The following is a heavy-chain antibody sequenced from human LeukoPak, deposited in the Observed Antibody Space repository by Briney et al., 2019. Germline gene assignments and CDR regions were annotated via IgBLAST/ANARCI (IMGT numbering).Heavy chain of an antibody. CDR2: IYSDGNT. V-gene: IGHV3-53*01. Sequence: PWGSLRLSCAASGFIVSSNYMSWVRQAPGKGLEWVSVIYSDGNTYYADSVKGRFTISRDNSKNTLYLQMNSLRAEDTAVYYCAREGNYYYYMDVWGKGTTVTVSS. J-gene: IGHJ6*03. CDR3: AREGNYYYYMDV. CDR1: GFIVSSNY.